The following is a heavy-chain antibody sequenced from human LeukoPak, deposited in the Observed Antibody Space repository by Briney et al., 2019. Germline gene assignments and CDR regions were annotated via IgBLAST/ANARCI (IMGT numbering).Heavy chain of an antibody. D-gene: IGHD6-13*01. CDR1: GGSISSYY. CDR2: IYYSGST. CDR3: AGAEYSSSPFDY. V-gene: IGHV4-59*01. J-gene: IGHJ4*02. Sequence: PSETLSLTCTVSGGSISSYYWSWIRQPPGKGLEWIGYIYYSGSTNYNPSLKSRVTISVDTSKNQFSLKLSSVTAADTAVYYCAGAEYSSSPFDYWGQGTLVTVPS.